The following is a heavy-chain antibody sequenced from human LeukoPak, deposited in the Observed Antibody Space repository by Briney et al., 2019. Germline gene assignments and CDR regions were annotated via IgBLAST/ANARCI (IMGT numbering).Heavy chain of an antibody. CDR1: GFTFSSYA. Sequence: PGGSLRLSCAASGFTFSSYAMHWVRQAPGKGLEWVAVISYDGSNKYYADSVKGRFTISRDNSKNTLYLQMNSLRVEDTAVYYCARDPGYSSSWPDYWGQGNLVTVSS. CDR3: ARDPGYSSSWPDY. J-gene: IGHJ4*02. V-gene: IGHV3-30*01. D-gene: IGHD6-13*01. CDR2: ISYDGSNK.